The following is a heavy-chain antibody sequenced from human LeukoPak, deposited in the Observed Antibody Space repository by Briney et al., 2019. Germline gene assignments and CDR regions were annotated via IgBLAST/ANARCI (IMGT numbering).Heavy chain of an antibody. J-gene: IGHJ4*02. V-gene: IGHV4-59*01. Sequence: SETLSLTCSVSGGSISTYYYSWIRQPPGKELEWIGYVYYSGNTNYNPSLKSRVTISLDTSKNHLSLKMTSVTVADTAMYYCASGPESYYFDYWGQGALVTVSS. CDR3: ASGPESYYFDY. CDR2: VYYSGNT. CDR1: GGSISTYY.